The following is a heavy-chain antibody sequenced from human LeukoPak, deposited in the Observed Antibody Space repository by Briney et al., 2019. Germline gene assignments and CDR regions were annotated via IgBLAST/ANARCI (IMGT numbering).Heavy chain of an antibody. D-gene: IGHD1-26*01. Sequence: GGSLRLSCVASGFTFSTYWMHWVRQAPGKGLVWVSHINGDGSSTSCADSVKGRFTISRDNAKNTMFLQMNSLRAEDTAVYYCARSTYSGSQNAYWGQGTLVTVSS. CDR2: INGDGSST. CDR1: GFTFSTYW. V-gene: IGHV3-74*01. CDR3: ARSTYSGSQNAY. J-gene: IGHJ4*02.